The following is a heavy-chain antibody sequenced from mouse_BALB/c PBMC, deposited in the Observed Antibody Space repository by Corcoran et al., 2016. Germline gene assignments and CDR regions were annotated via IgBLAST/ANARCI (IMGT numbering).Heavy chain of an antibody. CDR3: ARKDGRYAMDY. V-gene: IGHV9-3-1*01. J-gene: IGHJ4*01. CDR1: GYTFTNYG. CDR2: INTYTGEP. D-gene: IGHD2-3*01. Sequence: QIQLVQSGPELKKPGETVKISCKASGYTFTNYGMNWVKQAPGKGLKWMGWINTYTGEPTYADAFKGRFAFSLETSANTAYLQINNLKNEDTATYIGARKDGRYAMDYWGQGTAVTVSS.